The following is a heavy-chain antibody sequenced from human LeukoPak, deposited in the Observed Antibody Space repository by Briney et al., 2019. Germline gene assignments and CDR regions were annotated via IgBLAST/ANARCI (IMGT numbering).Heavy chain of an antibody. D-gene: IGHD6-13*01. CDR1: GFTFSDYY. CDR3: AKDSSSWMGNWFDP. Sequence: PGGSLRLSCAASGFTFSDYYMSWIRQAPGKGLEWVSAISGSGGSTYYADSVKGRFTISRDNSKNTLYLQMNSLRAEDTAVYYCAKDSSSWMGNWFDPWGQGTLVTVSS. CDR2: ISGSGGST. J-gene: IGHJ5*02. V-gene: IGHV3-23*01.